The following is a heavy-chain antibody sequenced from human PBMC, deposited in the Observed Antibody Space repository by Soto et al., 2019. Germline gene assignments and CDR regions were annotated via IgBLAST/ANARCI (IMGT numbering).Heavy chain of an antibody. V-gene: IGHV4-31*03. CDR2: IYYSGST. J-gene: IGHJ2*01. CDR3: ARASLAARELYWYFDL. D-gene: IGHD6-6*01. CDR1: GGSISSGGYY. Sequence: QVQLQESGPGLVKPSQTLSLTCTVSGGSISSGGYYWSWIRQHPGKSLEWIGYIYYSGSTYYNPSLKRRVTISVDTSKNQFSLKLSSVTAAATAVYYCARASLAARELYWYFDLWGRGTLVTVSS.